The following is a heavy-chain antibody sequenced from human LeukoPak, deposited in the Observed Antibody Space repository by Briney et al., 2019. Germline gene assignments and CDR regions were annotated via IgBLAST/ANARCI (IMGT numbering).Heavy chain of an antibody. D-gene: IGHD2-21*01. Sequence: ASVKVSCKSSGYTFTGYYMHWVRDAPGQGHEWMGWLAPNSGGTNYTQKFQGRVTMTRDTSISTAYMELSRLRSDDTDVYYCGRGLVTDIVVVRDAFDIWGQGTMVTVSP. CDR3: GRGLVTDIVVVRDAFDI. J-gene: IGHJ3*02. CDR1: GYTFTGYY. V-gene: IGHV1-2*02. CDR2: LAPNSGGT.